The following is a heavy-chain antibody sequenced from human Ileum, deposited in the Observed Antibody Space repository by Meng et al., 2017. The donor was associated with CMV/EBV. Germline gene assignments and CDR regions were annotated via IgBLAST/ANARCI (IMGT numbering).Heavy chain of an antibody. CDR3: ARDDGEIRLSGWFDP. J-gene: IGHJ5*02. D-gene: IGHD5-24*01. V-gene: IGHV3-21*01. CDR2: SHSNCAYI. Sequence: GESLKISCAASGFPFSGYTLNWVRQAPGKGLEWVSSSHSNCAYIYYADSMKGRFPISRDNAKNTLYLQRNSLRAEDTAVYYCARDDGEIRLSGWFDPWGQGTLVTVSS. CDR1: GFPFSGYT.